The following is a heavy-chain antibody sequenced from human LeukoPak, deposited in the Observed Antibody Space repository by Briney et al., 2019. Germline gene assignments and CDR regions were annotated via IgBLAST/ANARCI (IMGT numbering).Heavy chain of an antibody. CDR3: AREYFFYMDV. CDR2: ITSGRTT. CDR1: GFRFSDYY. Sequence: GGSLRFSCAASGFRFSDYYVTWIRQAPGKGLEWLSQITSGRTTKYADSVKGRFTISRDNAKKLLYLQMNSLRAEDTAVFYCAREYFFYMDVWGKGATVTVSS. V-gene: IGHV3-11*04. J-gene: IGHJ6*03.